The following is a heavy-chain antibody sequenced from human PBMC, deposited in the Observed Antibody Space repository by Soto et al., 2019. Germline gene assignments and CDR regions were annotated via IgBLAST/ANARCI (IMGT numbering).Heavy chain of an antibody. Sequence: SETLSLTCTVSGGSISSYYWSWIRQPPGKGLEWIGYIYNSGSTNYNPSLKSRVTISVDTSKNQFSLKLSSVTAADTAVYYCARGSTGYSSSWYLGMDVWGQGTTVT. V-gene: IGHV4-59*08. CDR3: ARGSTGYSSSWYLGMDV. D-gene: IGHD6-13*01. J-gene: IGHJ6*02. CDR1: GGSISSYY. CDR2: IYNSGST.